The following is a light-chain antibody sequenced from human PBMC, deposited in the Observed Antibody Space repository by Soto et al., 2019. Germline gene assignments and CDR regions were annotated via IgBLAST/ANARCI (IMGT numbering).Light chain of an antibody. CDR1: QSVLYSSNNKNY. Sequence: DIVMTQSPDSLAVSLGERATINCKSSQSVLYSSNNKNYLAWYQQKPGQPPKLLIHWASTRKSGVPDRFSGSGSGTDLTLNVSSLQAEDVAVYYCQQYYSTPLICGGGTEVEIK. V-gene: IGKV4-1*01. CDR3: QQYYSTPLI. J-gene: IGKJ4*01. CDR2: WAS.